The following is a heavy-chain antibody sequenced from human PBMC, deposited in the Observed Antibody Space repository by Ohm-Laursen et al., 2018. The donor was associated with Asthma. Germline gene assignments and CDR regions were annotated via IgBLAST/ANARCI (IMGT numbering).Heavy chain of an antibody. V-gene: IGHV4-30-4*01. Sequence: TLSLTCIVSGGSISSGDYYWSWIRQPPGKGLEWIGYIYKSGTTYYNSSLKSRVIISIDTSKNQFSLKVSSVTAADTAVYYCARVLDDSSGYGFDFWGQGTLVPDTS. CDR1: GGSISSGDYY. CDR3: ARVLDDSSGYGFDF. J-gene: IGHJ4*02. CDR2: IYKSGTT. D-gene: IGHD3-22*01.